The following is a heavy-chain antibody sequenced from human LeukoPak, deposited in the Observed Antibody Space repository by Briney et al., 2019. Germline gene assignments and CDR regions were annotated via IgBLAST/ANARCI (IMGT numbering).Heavy chain of an antibody. J-gene: IGHJ4*02. CDR2: ISSSGDTI. CDR1: GFTFSDSK. Sequence: GGSLILSCAASGFTFSDSKMNWVRQTPGKGLQWVSHISSSGDTIYYADSVKGRFSISRDNAQNSLFLQMNSLRVEDTAIYYCATDYCGGDCYPQWGQGTLVTVSS. D-gene: IGHD2-21*02. V-gene: IGHV3-48*03. CDR3: ATDYCGGDCYPQ.